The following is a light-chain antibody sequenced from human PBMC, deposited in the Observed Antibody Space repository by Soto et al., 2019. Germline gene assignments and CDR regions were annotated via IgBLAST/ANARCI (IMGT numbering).Light chain of an antibody. Sequence: DIQMTQSPSTLSASVGDRVIITCRASQSISNWLAWYQQKPGRLPRLLIYQESTLESGVPSRFSGSGSGTEFTLTISSLQPDDFATYYCQQYNTYLWTFGQGTKVEIK. CDR3: QQYNTYLWT. J-gene: IGKJ1*01. V-gene: IGKV1-5*03. CDR1: QSISNW. CDR2: QES.